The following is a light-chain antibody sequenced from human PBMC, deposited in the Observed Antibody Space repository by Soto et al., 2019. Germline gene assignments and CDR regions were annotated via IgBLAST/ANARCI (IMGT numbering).Light chain of an antibody. CDR1: SSDVGSYNL. Sequence: QSALTQPASVSGSPGQSITFSCPGPSSDVGSYNLVSWYQQHPGKAPKLMIYEGSKRPSGVSNRFSGSKSGNTASLTISGLQAEDEADYYCCSYAGSSAWVFGGGTKVTVL. J-gene: IGLJ3*02. CDR3: CSYAGSSAWV. V-gene: IGLV2-23*01. CDR2: EGS.